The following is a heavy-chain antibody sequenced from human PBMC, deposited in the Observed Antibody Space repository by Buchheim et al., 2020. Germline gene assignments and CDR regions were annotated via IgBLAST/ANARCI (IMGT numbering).Heavy chain of an antibody. V-gene: IGHV4-34*01. D-gene: IGHD3-22*01. CDR3: ARGTMIVVVGGYWYFDL. CDR2: INHSGST. CDR1: GGSFSGYD. J-gene: IGHJ2*01. Sequence: QVQLQQWGAGLLKPSETLSLTCAVYGGSFSGYDWSWIRQPPGKGLEWIGEINHSGSTNYNPSLKSRVTMSVDTSKNQFSLKLSSVTAADTAVYYCARGTMIVVVGGYWYFDLWGRGTL.